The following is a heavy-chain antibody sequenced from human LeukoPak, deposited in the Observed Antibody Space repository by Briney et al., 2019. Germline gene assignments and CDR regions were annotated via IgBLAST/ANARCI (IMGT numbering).Heavy chain of an antibody. CDR1: GGSFSSYY. J-gene: IGHJ4*02. D-gene: IGHD3-22*01. CDR2: IYITGST. CDR3: ARGRGYYQDY. V-gene: IGHV4-4*07. Sequence: PSETLSLTCTVSGGSFSSYYWNWIRQPAGKGLEWIGRIYITGSTNYNPSLKSRVTMSVDTSKNQFSLNLSSVTAADTAVYYCARGRGYYQDYWGQGTLVTVSS.